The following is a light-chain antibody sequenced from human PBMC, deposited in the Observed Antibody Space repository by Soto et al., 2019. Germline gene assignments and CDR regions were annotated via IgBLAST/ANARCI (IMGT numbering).Light chain of an antibody. Sequence: EIVLTQSPGTLSLSPGERATLSCRASQTVSSSYLAWYQQKPGQAPRLLIYGASTRATGIPGRFSGSASGTDFTLTISSLQSEDFAVYYCQQYNFWPLTFGGGTKVEIK. CDR2: GAS. J-gene: IGKJ4*01. CDR3: QQYNFWPLT. V-gene: IGKV3-20*01. CDR1: QTVSSSY.